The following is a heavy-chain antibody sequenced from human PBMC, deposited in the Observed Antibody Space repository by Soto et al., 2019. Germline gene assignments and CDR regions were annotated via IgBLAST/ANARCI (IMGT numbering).Heavy chain of an antibody. V-gene: IGHV3-30*18. CDR1: GFTFSSHG. J-gene: IGHJ6*02. Sequence: PGGSLRLSCAASGFTFSSHGMHWVRQAPGKGLEWVALISYDGSNKYYADSVKGRFTISRDNSKNTLYLQMNSLRAEDTAVYYCPKDIGYCSGVDSYPGAGEGRVYYGMDVWCPETTVTVFS. CDR3: PKDIGYCSGVDSYPGAGEGRVYYGMDV. CDR2: ISYDGSNK. D-gene: IGHD2-15*01.